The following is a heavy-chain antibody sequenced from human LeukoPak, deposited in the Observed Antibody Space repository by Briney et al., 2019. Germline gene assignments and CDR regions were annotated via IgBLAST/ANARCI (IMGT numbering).Heavy chain of an antibody. Sequence: SQTLSLTCAISGDSVSSNSAAWNWIRQSPSRGLEWLGRTYYRSKWYNDYAVSVKSRITINPDISKNQFSLQLNSVTPEDTAVYYCAKAATVTGPVDYWGQGTLVTVSS. CDR2: TYYRSKWYN. V-gene: IGHV6-1*01. D-gene: IGHD4-17*01. J-gene: IGHJ4*02. CDR1: GDSVSSNSAA. CDR3: AKAATVTGPVDY.